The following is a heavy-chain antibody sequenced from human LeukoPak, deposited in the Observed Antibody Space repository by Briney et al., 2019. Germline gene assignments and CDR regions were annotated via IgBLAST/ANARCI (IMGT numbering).Heavy chain of an antibody. CDR3: ARDTSSSWYWFDP. CDR1: GGSISSYY. D-gene: IGHD6-13*01. CDR2: IYYSGST. J-gene: IGHJ5*02. Sequence: PSETLSLTCTVSGGSISSYYWSWIRRPPGKGLEWIGYIYYSGSTNYNPSLKSRVTISVDTSKNQFSLQLNSVTPEDTAVYYCARDTSSSWYWFDPWGQGTLVTVSS. V-gene: IGHV4-59*12.